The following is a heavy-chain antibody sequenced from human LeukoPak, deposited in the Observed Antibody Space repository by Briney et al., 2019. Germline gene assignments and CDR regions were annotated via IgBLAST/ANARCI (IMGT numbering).Heavy chain of an antibody. V-gene: IGHV4-39*07. J-gene: IGHJ5*02. D-gene: IGHD5-18*01. CDR2: IYYSGST. CDR3: ARPNTAMVTGWFDP. Sequence: SETLSLTCIVSGGSISSTIYFWDWIRQPPGKGLEWIGSIYYSGSTYYNPSLKSRVTISVDTSKNQFSLKLSSVTAADTAVYYCARPNTAMVTGWFDPWGQGTLVTVSS. CDR1: GGSISSTIYF.